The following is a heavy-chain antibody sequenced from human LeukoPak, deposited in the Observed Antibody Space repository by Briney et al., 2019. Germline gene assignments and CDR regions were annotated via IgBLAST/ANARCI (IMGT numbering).Heavy chain of an antibody. D-gene: IGHD7-27*01. CDR1: GFTFSSFA. CDR3: AKIKLTGDDYFDY. CDR2: ISYDGSAK. J-gene: IGHJ4*02. V-gene: IGHV3-30*18. Sequence: GGSLRLSCAASGFTFSSFAMHWLRQAPGKGPEWAAVISYDGSAKYYADSVRGRFTISRDDSKNTLYLQMNSLRAEDTAVYYCAKIKLTGDDYFDYWGQGTLVTVSS.